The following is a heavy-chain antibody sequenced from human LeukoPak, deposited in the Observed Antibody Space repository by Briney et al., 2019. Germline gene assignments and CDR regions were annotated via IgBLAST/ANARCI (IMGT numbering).Heavy chain of an antibody. J-gene: IGHJ4*02. CDR2: ITGSGGTT. CDR1: GFTLRSYG. V-gene: IGHV3-23*01. Sequence: GVSLRLCCAASGFTLRSYGMSWVRQAPGKGPQWVSAITGSGGTTYYADSVKGRFTISRDNSKNTLYLQMNSLRAEDTAVYYCAKIQGYFDYWGQGNLVTVSS. CDR3: AKIQGYFDY.